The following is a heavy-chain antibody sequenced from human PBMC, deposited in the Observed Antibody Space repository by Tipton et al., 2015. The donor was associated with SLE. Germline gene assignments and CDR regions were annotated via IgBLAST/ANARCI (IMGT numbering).Heavy chain of an antibody. D-gene: IGHD6-13*01. V-gene: IGHV4-34*01. J-gene: IGHJ5*02. CDR2: INHSGST. CDR3: ARSYSSPVGLS. Sequence: TLSLTCAIYGGSFNNYYWSWIRQPPGKGLEWIGEINHSGSTNYNPSLKSRVTISVDTSKNQFSLKLSSVTAADTAVYYCARSYSSPVGLSWGQGTLVTVSS. CDR1: GGSFNNYY.